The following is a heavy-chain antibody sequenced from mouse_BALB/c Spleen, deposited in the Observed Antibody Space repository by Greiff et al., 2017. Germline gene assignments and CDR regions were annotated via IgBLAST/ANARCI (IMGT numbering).Heavy chain of an antibody. CDR3: VREYDYVAMDY. Sequence: VQLVESGPGLVAPSQSLSITCTVSGFSLTSYDISWIRQPPGKGLEWLGVIWTGGGTNYNSAFMSRLSISKDNSKSQVFLKMNSLQTDDTAIYYCVREYDYVAMDYWGQGTSVTVSS. J-gene: IGHJ4*01. CDR1: GFSLTSYD. V-gene: IGHV2-9-2*01. CDR2: IWTGGGT.